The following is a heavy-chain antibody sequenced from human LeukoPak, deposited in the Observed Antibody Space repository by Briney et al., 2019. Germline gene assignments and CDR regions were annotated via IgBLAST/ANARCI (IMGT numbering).Heavy chain of an antibody. J-gene: IGHJ4*02. CDR1: GGSISSGGYY. Sequence: TLSLTCTVSGGSISSGGYYWSWIRQPPGKGLEWIGYISHSGSTYYNPSLKSRVTISVDRSKNQFSLKLSSVTAADTAVYYCARSDSYYYGSGSYYSPRALDYWGQGTLVTVSS. D-gene: IGHD3-10*01. CDR2: ISHSGST. CDR3: ARSDSYYYGSGSYYSPRALDY. V-gene: IGHV4-30-2*01.